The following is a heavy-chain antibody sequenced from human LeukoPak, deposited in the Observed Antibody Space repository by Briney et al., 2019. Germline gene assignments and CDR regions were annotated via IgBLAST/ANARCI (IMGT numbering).Heavy chain of an antibody. J-gene: IGHJ6*02. V-gene: IGHV1-18*01. D-gene: IGHD6-13*01. CDR3: ARVQTREQQLDYYYNGMDV. Sequence: ASVKVSCKASGYVFTTYSISWVRQAPGQGLEWMGWISAYNGNTNYAQKLQGRVTMTTDTSTSTAYMELRSLRSDDTAVYYCARVQTREQQLDYYYNGMDVWGQGTTVTVSS. CDR2: ISAYNGNT. CDR1: GYVFTTYS.